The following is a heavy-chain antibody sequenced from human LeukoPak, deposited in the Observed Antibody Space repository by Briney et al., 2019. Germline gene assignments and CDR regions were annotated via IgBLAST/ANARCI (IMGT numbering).Heavy chain of an antibody. CDR1: GGSFIGYY. CDR2: INHSGST. Sequence: SETLSVTCAVYGGSFIGYYWSWIRQPLGKGLEWIGEINHSGSTNYNQSLKSRVTISVDTSKNQFSLKLSSVTAADTAVYYCARGRYYYGSGSYALGWFDPWGQGTLVTVSS. V-gene: IGHV4-34*01. D-gene: IGHD3-10*01. CDR3: ARGRYYYGSGSYALGWFDP. J-gene: IGHJ5*02.